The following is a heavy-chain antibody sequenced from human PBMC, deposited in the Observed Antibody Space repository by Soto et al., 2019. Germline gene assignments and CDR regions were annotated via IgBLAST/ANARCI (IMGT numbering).Heavy chain of an antibody. CDR1: GFTFSSYW. Sequence: EVQLVESGGGLVQPGGSLRLSCAASGFTFSSYWMHWVRQAPGKGLVWVSRINSDGSSTSYADSVKGRFTISRDNAKNTLYLQVNSLRAEDTAVYYCASQAQWYSGMDVWGQGTTVSVTS. V-gene: IGHV3-74*01. D-gene: IGHD2-8*01. CDR2: INSDGSST. J-gene: IGHJ6*02. CDR3: ASQAQWYSGMDV.